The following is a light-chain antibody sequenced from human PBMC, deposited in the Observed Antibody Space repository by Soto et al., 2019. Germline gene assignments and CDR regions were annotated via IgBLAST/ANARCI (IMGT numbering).Light chain of an antibody. Sequence: QSVLTQPASVSGSPGQSITISCTGSDVGSYNHVSWYQQHPGKAPKFMIYEVTKRPSGVSNRFSGSKSGNTASLTISGLQAEDEADYYCCSYAGSTIHNVFGTGTKLTVL. CDR2: EVT. CDR1: DVGSYNH. V-gene: IGLV2-23*02. J-gene: IGLJ1*01. CDR3: CSYAGSTIHNV.